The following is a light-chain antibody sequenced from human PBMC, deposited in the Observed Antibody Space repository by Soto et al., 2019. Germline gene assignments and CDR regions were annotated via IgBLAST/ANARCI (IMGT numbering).Light chain of an antibody. Sequence: DLQMTQSPSTHSASVGDRVTITCRASQGVRSYLAWFQQRPGKAPKLLIFGASTLQNGVPARFSGGGFGTEFTLTITSLQPEDFATYYCHQVYTYPRTFGQGTKVDIK. J-gene: IGKJ1*01. CDR2: GAS. CDR1: QGVRSY. CDR3: HQVYTYPRT. V-gene: IGKV1-9*01.